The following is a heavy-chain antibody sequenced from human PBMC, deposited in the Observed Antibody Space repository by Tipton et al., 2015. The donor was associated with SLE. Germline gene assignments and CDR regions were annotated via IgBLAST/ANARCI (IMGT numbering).Heavy chain of an antibody. J-gene: IGHJ4*02. CDR1: GGSFSGYY. CDR2: INHSGNT. V-gene: IGHV4-34*01. Sequence: TLSLTCAVYGGSFSGYYWTWIRQPPGKGLEWMGEINHSGNTNYSPSLKSRVIISVDTSKNQFSLRLDSLTAADTAIYYCVRSSGYYIDFWGQGTLVAVSS. CDR3: VRSSGYYIDF. D-gene: IGHD3-3*01.